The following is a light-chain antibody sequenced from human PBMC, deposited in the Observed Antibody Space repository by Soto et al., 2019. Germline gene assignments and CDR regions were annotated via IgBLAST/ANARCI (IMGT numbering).Light chain of an antibody. CDR2: EVN. Sequence: QSALTQPPSASGSPGQSVTISCTGTSNDVGAYNYVSWYQQHPGKAPKVMIYEVNKRPSGVPDRFSGSKSGNTASLTVSGLQAEDEADYYCSSVAVSNSFVFGTGTKLTVL. V-gene: IGLV2-8*01. CDR3: SSVAVSNSFV. J-gene: IGLJ1*01. CDR1: SNDVGAYNY.